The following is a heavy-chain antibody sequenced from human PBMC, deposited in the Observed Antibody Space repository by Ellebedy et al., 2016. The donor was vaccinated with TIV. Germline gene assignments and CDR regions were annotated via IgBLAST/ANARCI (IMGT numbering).Heavy chain of an antibody. D-gene: IGHD3-3*01. CDR2: ISSSSSDI. CDR3: ARSRPDFWSGYYADS. J-gene: IGHJ4*02. Sequence: PGGSLRLSCAASGFTFVGYAMNWVRQAPGKGLEWVSFISSSSSDIYYGASVKGRFTVSRDNAKKSLYLQMNSLRPEDTCVYYCARSRPDFWSGYYADSWGQGTLVTVSS. V-gene: IGHV3-21*05. CDR1: GFTFVGYA.